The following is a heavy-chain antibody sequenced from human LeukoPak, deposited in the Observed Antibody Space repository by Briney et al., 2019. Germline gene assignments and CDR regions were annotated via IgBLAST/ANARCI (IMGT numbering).Heavy chain of an antibody. CDR3: ARWARELLYFDY. Sequence: GGSLRLSCAASGFTFSSYGMHWVRQAPGKGLEWVAVIWYDGSNKYYADSVKGRFTISRDNSKNTLYLRMNSLRAEDTAVYYCARWARELLYFDYWGQGTLVTVSS. V-gene: IGHV3-33*01. J-gene: IGHJ4*02. D-gene: IGHD1-26*01. CDR2: IWYDGSNK. CDR1: GFTFSSYG.